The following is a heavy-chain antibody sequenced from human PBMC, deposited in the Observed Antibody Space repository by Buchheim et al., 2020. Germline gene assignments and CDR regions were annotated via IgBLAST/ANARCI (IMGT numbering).Heavy chain of an antibody. CDR1: GYIFTSYD. Sequence: QVQLVQSGAEVKKPGASVKVSCKASGYIFTSYDINWVRQAPGQGPEWMGWMKPNSGNTGYAQKFQGRVTMTWDTSPSTAYMDPSGLVSEDTAIYYCATELRRDEYGGQGTL. CDR3: ATELRRDEY. V-gene: IGHV1-8*01. J-gene: IGHJ4*02. CDR2: MKPNSGNT. D-gene: IGHD3-16*01.